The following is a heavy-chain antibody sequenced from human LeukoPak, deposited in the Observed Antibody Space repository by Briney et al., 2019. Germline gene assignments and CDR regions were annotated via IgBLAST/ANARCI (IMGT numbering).Heavy chain of an antibody. J-gene: IGHJ4*02. CDR3: ARGGQNFDFWRFDY. V-gene: IGHV3-23*01. CDR2: ISGSGGRT. Sequence: GGSLRLSCAGSGFTFNDHAMSWVRQAPGKGLEWVSSISGSGGRTYYADYVKGRSTISRDNSKNVVYFEMHSLRGEDTAVYFCARGGQNFDFWRFDYWGQGTLVVVYS. CDR1: GFTFNDHA. D-gene: IGHD3-3*01.